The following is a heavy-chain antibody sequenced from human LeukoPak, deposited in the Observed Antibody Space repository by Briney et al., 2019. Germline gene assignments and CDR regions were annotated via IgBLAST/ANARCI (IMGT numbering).Heavy chain of an antibody. V-gene: IGHV4-38-2*02. CDR1: GYSISSGYY. CDR3: ARVSRSGNAEGPIDY. CDR2: IYHSGST. J-gene: IGHJ4*02. D-gene: IGHD4-23*01. Sequence: NPSETLSLTCTVSGYSISSGYYWGWIRQPPGKGLEWIGNIYHSGSTYYNPSLKSRVTISVDTSKNQFSLKLSSVTAADTAVYYCARVSRSGNAEGPIDYWGQGPLVTVSS.